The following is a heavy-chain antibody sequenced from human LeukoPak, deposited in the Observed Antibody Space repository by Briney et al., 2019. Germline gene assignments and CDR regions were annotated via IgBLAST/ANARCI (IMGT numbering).Heavy chain of an antibody. CDR1: GGTFSSYA. V-gene: IGHV1-69*05. Sequence: GASVKVSCKASGGTFSSYAISWVRQAPGQGLEWMGGIIPIFGTANYAQKLQGRVTITTDESTSTDYMELSSLRSEDTAVYYCARAEVRSGWADYYYYYMDVWGKGTTVTVSS. J-gene: IGHJ6*03. D-gene: IGHD6-19*01. CDR3: ARAEVRSGWADYYYYYMDV. CDR2: IIPIFGTA.